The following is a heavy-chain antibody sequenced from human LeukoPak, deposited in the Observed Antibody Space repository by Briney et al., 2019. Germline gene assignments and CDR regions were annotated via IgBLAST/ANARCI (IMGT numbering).Heavy chain of an antibody. V-gene: IGHV5-51*01. J-gene: IGHJ3*01. CDR1: GYSFTTSW. CDR3: ARHLFSLVAATEGAFDV. CDR2: IDPGDSDT. D-gene: IGHD5-12*01. Sequence: GESLKISCKGSGYSFTTSWIGWVRQKPGKGLEWMGIIDPGDSDTRYSPSFQGQVTISADKSISTAYLQWGSLKASDTAMYYCARHLFSLVAATEGAFDVWGQGTRVTVSS.